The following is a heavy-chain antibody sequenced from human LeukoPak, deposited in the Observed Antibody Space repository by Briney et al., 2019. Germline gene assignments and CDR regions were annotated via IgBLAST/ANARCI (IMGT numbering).Heavy chain of an antibody. V-gene: IGHV6-1*01. D-gene: IGHD3-22*01. J-gene: IGHJ4*02. CDR1: GDSVSSNSAA. CDR2: TYYRSKWYN. CDR3: ARDLVERGSSGYYYPTGPYFDY. Sequence: SQTLSLTCAISGDSVSSNSAAWNWIRQSPSRGLEWLGRTYYRSKWYNDYAVSVKSRITINPDTSKNQFSLQLNSVTPEDTAVYYCARDLVERGSSGYYYPTGPYFDYWAREPWSPSPQ.